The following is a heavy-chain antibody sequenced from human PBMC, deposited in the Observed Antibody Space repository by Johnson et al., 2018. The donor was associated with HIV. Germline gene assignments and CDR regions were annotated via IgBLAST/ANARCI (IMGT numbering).Heavy chain of an antibody. V-gene: IGHV3-66*01. Sequence: VQLVESGGGLVQPGGSLRLSCAASGFTVSSDYMSWVRQAPGPGLEWVSLFYSGGSTYYADSVTGRFTISRDNSKNTLYLQMNSLRAEDTAVYYCAKVKWELSLNDAFDIWGQGTMVTVSS. J-gene: IGHJ3*02. CDR1: GFTVSSDY. D-gene: IGHD1-26*01. CDR2: FYSGGST. CDR3: AKVKWELSLNDAFDI.